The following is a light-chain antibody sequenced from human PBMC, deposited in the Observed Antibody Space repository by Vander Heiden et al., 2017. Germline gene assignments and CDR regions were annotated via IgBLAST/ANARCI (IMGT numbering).Light chain of an antibody. Sequence: YVLTQPLPGSVAPGETARIICGGGKIGIKTVHWYQQKPGQAPVVVIYYDSDRPSGIPERFSGSNSGNTATLTISRVEAGDEADYYCQVWDSSSNHQVFGGGTKLTVL. CDR3: QVWDSSSNHQV. V-gene: IGLV3-21*04. CDR1: KIGIKT. J-gene: IGLJ3*02. CDR2: YDS.